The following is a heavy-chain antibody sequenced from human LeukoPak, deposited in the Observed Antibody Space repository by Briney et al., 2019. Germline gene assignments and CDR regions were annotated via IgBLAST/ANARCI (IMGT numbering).Heavy chain of an antibody. D-gene: IGHD1-7*01. J-gene: IGHJ4*02. CDR3: ARSNWNYDLPGYYFDY. CDR1: GYTFTDYY. Sequence: ASVKVSCKASGYTFTDYYMHWVRQAPGQGLEWMGWINPNSGGTNYAQKFQGRVTMTRDPSISTAYMELSRLKSDDTAVYYCARSNWNYDLPGYYFDYWGQGTLVTVSS. V-gene: IGHV1-2*02. CDR2: INPNSGGT.